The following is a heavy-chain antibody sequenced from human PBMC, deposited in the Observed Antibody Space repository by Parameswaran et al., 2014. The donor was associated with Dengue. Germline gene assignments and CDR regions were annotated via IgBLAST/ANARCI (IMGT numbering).Heavy chain of an antibody. CDR2: ISWNSGSI. Sequence: WIRQPPGKGLEWVSGISWNSGSIGYADSVKGRFTISRDNAKNSLYLQMNSLRAEDTALYYCAKDDWDYYGMDVWAKGTSPSPQ. CDR3: AKDDWDYYGMDV. V-gene: IGHV3-9*01. D-gene: IGHD2-21*01. J-gene: IGHJ6*04.